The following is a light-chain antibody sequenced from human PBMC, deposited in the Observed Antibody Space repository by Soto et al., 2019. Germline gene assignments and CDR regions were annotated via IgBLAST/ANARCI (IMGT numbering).Light chain of an antibody. V-gene: IGLV2-14*03. J-gene: IGLJ1*01. CDR2: DVS. Sequence: QSALTQPASVSGSPGQSITISCTGTSSDVGGYNHVSSYQQHPGKAPKLMIYDVSNRPSGVSNRFSGSKSGNTASLTISGLQAEDVADYFCNSYASSVSYVFGTGTTLTVL. CDR1: SSDVGGYNH. CDR3: NSYASSVSYV.